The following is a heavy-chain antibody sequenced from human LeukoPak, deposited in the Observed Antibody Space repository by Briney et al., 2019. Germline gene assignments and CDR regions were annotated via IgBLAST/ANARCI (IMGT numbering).Heavy chain of an antibody. CDR1: GFTFSSYA. D-gene: IGHD2-2*02. Sequence: GRSLRLSCAASGFTFSSYATHWVRQAPGKGPEWVAVISYDGSNKYYADSVKGRFTISRDNSKNTLYLQMNSLRAEDTAVYYCARERINCSSTSCYTEFDYWGQGTLVTVSS. CDR3: ARERINCSSTSCYTEFDY. CDR2: ISYDGSNK. V-gene: IGHV3-30-3*01. J-gene: IGHJ4*02.